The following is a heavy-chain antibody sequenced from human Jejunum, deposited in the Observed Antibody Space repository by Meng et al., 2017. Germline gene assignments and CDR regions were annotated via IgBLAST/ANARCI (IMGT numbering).Heavy chain of an antibody. J-gene: IGHJ1*01. CDR2: IHYSGGT. D-gene: IGHD4-23*01. V-gene: IGHV4-31*03. CDR3: ARATAGNSEYFQN. CDR1: GGSMNSAGHY. Sequence: QVHLAESGPGLVQPAQTLSLTCTVSGGSMNSAGHYWSWIRQDPGKGLEWIGYIHYSGGTYYNPSLKSRVTISVDTSKNQFSLKLNSVSAADTAVYYCARATAGNSEYFQNWGQGTLVTVSS.